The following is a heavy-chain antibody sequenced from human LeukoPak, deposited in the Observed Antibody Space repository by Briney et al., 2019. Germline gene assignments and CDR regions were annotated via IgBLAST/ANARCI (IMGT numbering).Heavy chain of an antibody. D-gene: IGHD3-22*01. CDR1: GGSISSYH. Sequence: SETLSLTCTVPGGSISSYHWSWIRQPPGKGLEWIGYIYYSGSTNYNPSLKSRVTISVDTSKNQFSLKLSSVTAADTAVYYCARSSLRTQNSAYYYDSSGYNRYFQHWGQGTLVTVSS. V-gene: IGHV4-59*01. CDR2: IYYSGST. J-gene: IGHJ1*01. CDR3: ARSSLRTQNSAYYYDSSGYNRYFQH.